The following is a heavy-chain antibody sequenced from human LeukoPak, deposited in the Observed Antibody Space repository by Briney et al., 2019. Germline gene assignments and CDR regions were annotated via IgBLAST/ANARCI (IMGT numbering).Heavy chain of an antibody. CDR2: ISSSGSTI. Sequence: PGGSLRLSCAASGFTFSSYEMNWVRQAPGKGLEWGSYISSSGSTIYYADSVKGRFTISRDNAKNSLYLQMNSLRAEDTAVYYCAKRYLSMTTIKDYFDYWGQGTLVTVSS. CDR3: AKRYLSMTTIKDYFDY. J-gene: IGHJ4*02. V-gene: IGHV3-48*03. D-gene: IGHD5-24*01. CDR1: GFTFSSYE.